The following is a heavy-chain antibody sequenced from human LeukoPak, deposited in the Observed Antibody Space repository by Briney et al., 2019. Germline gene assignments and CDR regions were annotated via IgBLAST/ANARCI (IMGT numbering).Heavy chain of an antibody. V-gene: IGHV3-74*01. J-gene: IGHJ4*02. CDR1: GFTFSAYW. CDR2: LYTDETSA. Sequence: GESLRLSCAASGFTFSAYWMHWVRQAPGKGLVWVSRLYTDETSAIYADFVKGRFTISRDNSKNTLFLQLNSLRAEDTAVYYCVRGNSGYGNFDYWGQGTLVTVSS. D-gene: IGHD3-9*01. CDR3: VRGNSGYGNFDY.